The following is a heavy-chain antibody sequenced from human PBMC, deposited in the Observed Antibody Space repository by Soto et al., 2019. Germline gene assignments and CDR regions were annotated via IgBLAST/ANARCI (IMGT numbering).Heavy chain of an antibody. CDR1: GLTFSNYA. D-gene: IGHD3-16*01. Sequence: GSLRLSCADSGLTFSNYALHWVRQAPGKGLDWVAAISSDGNNKYYADSVKGRFTISRDNSKNTLYLQMNSLRTEDTAVYYCTTIRLGPHDYWGQGTLVTVSS. CDR2: ISSDGNNK. J-gene: IGHJ4*02. V-gene: IGHV3-30-3*01. CDR3: TTIRLGPHDY.